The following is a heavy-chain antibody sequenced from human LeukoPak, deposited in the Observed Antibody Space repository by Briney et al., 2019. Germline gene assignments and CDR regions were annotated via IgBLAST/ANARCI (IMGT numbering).Heavy chain of an antibody. J-gene: IGHJ5*02. CDR2: ISSSSSTI. Sequence: GSLRLSCAASGFTFSSYSMNWVRQAPGKGLEWVSYISSSSSTIYYADSVKGRLTISRDNSRNTLYLQMNSLRAEDTAVYYCARDPTITMIVVVPVPNWFDPWGQGTLVTVSS. V-gene: IGHV3-48*01. CDR1: GFTFSSYS. D-gene: IGHD3-22*01. CDR3: ARDPTITMIVVVPVPNWFDP.